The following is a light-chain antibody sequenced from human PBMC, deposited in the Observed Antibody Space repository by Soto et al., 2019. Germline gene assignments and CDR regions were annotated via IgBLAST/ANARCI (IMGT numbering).Light chain of an antibody. Sequence: QSVLTQPPSVSGAPGQRVTISCTGSSSNIGAGYDVHWYQQLPGTAPKLLIYGNSNRPSGVPDRFSGSKSGTSASLAITGLEAEDEADYCCQSYGSSLVWVFGGGTKLTVL. CDR3: QSYGSSLVWV. CDR2: GNS. J-gene: IGLJ3*02. CDR1: SSNIGAGYD. V-gene: IGLV1-40*01.